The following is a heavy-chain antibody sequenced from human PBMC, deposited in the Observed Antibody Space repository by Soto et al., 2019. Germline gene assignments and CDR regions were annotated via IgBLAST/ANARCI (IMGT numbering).Heavy chain of an antibody. CDR2: IYYSGST. Sequence: SETLSLTCTVSGGSISSYYWSWIRQPPGKGLEWIGYIYYSGSTNYNPSLKSRVTISVDTSKNQFSLKPSSVTAADTAVYYCARGNYYDSSGYSESGFDYWGQGTLVTVSS. V-gene: IGHV4-59*01. D-gene: IGHD3-22*01. CDR1: GGSISSYY. J-gene: IGHJ4*02. CDR3: ARGNYYDSSGYSESGFDY.